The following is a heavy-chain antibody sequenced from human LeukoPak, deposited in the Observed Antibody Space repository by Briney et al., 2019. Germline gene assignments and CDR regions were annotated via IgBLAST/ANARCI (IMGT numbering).Heavy chain of an antibody. J-gene: IGHJ6*03. D-gene: IGHD2-2*01. V-gene: IGHV1-24*01. Sequence: GASVRVSCKVSGYTLTELSMHWGRQAPGKGVEWRGGFDPEDGEAVYAQKFQGRVTMTEETSTDTAYMKLSRLRSDDTAVYYCTRYRPMYCSSTSCYLGGGIYYMDVWGKGTTVTISS. CDR1: GYTLTELS. CDR2: FDPEDGEA. CDR3: TRYRPMYCSSTSCYLGGGIYYMDV.